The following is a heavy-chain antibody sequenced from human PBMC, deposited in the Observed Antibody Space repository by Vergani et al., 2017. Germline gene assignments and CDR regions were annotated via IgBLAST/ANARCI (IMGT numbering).Heavy chain of an antibody. J-gene: IGHJ4*02. Sequence: QVQLQESGPGLVKPSQTLSLTCTVSGGSISSGGYYWSWIRQHPGKGLEWIGYIYYSGSTYYNPSLKRRVTISVDTSKNQFSLKLSSVTAAETAVYYCARDPSSGYSRFDYWGQGTLVTVSS. D-gene: IGHD3-22*01. CDR2: IYYSGST. CDR1: GGSISSGGYY. CDR3: ARDPSSGYSRFDY. V-gene: IGHV4-31*03.